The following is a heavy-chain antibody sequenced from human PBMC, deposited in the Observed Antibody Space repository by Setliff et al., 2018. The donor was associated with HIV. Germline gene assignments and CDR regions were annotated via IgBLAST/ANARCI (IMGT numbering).Heavy chain of an antibody. J-gene: IGHJ4*02. CDR3: ARMYSGYDWSPAGARTRYFDY. Sequence: SETLSLTCAVSGYSISSGYYWGWIRQPPGKGLECIGSIYHSGSTYYNPSLKSRVTISVDTSKNQFSLKLSSVTAADTAVYYCARMYSGYDWSPAGARTRYFDYWGQGTLVTVSS. CDR1: GYSISSGYY. V-gene: IGHV4-38-2*01. CDR2: IYHSGST. D-gene: IGHD5-12*01.